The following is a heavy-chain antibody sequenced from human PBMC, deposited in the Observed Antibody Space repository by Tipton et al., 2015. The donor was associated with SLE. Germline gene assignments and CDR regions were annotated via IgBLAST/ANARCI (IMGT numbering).Heavy chain of an antibody. CDR3: ARGRRGYTAYVVPDY. CDR2: IDHSGKT. J-gene: IGHJ4*02. D-gene: IGHD5-12*01. Sequence: TLSLTCEVYGGSFSDFCWTWIRQSPGKGLEWIGKIDHSGKTEYNPSLKSRVTISVDTSKNQFSLKLSSLTAADTAVYYCARGRRGYTAYVVPDYWGQGTQVTVSS. CDR1: GGSFSDFC. V-gene: IGHV4-34*09.